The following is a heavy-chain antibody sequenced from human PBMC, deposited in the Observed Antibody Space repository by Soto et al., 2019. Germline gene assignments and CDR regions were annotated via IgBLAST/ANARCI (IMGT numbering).Heavy chain of an antibody. Sequence: GGSLRLSCAASGFTFSSYAMRWVRQATGTGLEWLAVISYDGSTQYYADSVKGRFTISRDNAKNTLYLQMNSLRAEDTAVYYCARDAEKYFDWSYYYYGMDVWGQGTTVTVSS. CDR3: ARDAEKYFDWSYYYYGMDV. J-gene: IGHJ6*02. D-gene: IGHD3-9*01. CDR1: GFTFSSYA. V-gene: IGHV3-30-3*01. CDR2: ISYDGSTQ.